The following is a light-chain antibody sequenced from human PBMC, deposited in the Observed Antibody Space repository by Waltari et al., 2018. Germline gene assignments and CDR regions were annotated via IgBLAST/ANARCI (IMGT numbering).Light chain of an antibody. CDR3: QQYYSSWT. CDR1: QSLFFRSDNRNY. CDR2: WAS. V-gene: IGKV4-1*01. J-gene: IGKJ1*01. Sequence: DIVLTQSPGSLYVSLGERATIKCRSTQSLFFRSDNRNYLAWFQQKPGQSPRLLISWASIRESGGPERFSGSGSGTDFTLTITSLHPEDVAMYYCQQYYSSWTFGQGTKVEIK.